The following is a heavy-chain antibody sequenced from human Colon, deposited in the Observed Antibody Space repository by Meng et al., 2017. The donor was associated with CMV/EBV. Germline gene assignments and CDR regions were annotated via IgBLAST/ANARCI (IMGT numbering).Heavy chain of an antibody. CDR1: GNTCGDYH. CDR3: ARDPSGSRVPFDY. J-gene: IGHJ4*02. D-gene: IGHD1-26*01. CDR2: INSNSGAK. Sequence: VRVGVGVMKPGSSVKVSCKTSGNTCGDYHIHGVRQAPGQGLEWMGWINSNSGAKDYAQKFQGRFTMTRDTSITTVYMELSSLRSDDTAVYYCARDPSGSRVPFDYWGQGSLVTVSS. V-gene: IGHV1-2*02.